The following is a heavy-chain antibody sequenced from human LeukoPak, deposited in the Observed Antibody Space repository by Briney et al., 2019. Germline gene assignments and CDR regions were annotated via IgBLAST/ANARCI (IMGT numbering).Heavy chain of an antibody. CDR2: ISSTSSAI. D-gene: IGHD3-9*01. CDR1: GFKFSSFS. CDR3: AGPYYDILTGYYY. Sequence: PGGSLRLSCTASGFKFSSFSMNWARQAPGKGLEWLSYISSTSSAIYYADSVKGRFTISRDNSKNTLYLQMNSLRAEDTAVYYCAGPYYDILTGYYYWGQGTLVTVSS. J-gene: IGHJ4*02. V-gene: IGHV3-48*01.